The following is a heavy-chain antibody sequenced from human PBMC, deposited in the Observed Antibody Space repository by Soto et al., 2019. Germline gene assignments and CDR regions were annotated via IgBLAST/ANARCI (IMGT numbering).Heavy chain of an antibody. V-gene: IGHV3-21*01. J-gene: IGHJ1*01. D-gene: IGHD6-19*01. CDR1: GFTFSSYS. CDR3: ARERNSSGWYEYFQH. Sequence: EVQLVESGGGLVKPGGSLRLSCAASGFTFSSYSMNWVRQAPGKGLEWVSSISSSSSYIYYADSVKGRFTISRDNAKNSLYLQMNSLRAEDTALYYCARERNSSGWYEYFQHWGQGTLVTVSS. CDR2: ISSSSSYI.